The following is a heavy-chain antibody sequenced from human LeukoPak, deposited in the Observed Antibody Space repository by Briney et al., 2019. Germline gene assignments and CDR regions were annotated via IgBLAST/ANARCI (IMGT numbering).Heavy chain of an antibody. J-gene: IGHJ5*02. D-gene: IGHD2-2*01. CDR3: ARGREYCSSTSCFHKYNWFDP. Sequence: EASVKVSCKASGYTFTNYGFSWVRQAPGEGLEWMGWISAYNGDTKYAQKFQGRVTMTRNTSISTAYMELSSLRSEDTAVYYCARGREYCSSTSCFHKYNWFDPWGQGTLVTVSS. V-gene: IGHV1-18*01. CDR1: GYTFTNYG. CDR2: ISAYNGDT.